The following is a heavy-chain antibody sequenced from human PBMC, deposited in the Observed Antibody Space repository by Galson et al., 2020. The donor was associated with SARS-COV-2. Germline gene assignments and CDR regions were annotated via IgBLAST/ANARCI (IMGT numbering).Heavy chain of an antibody. J-gene: IGHJ4*02. CDR3: AAPGEATIDFEY. V-gene: IGHV3-23*01. Sequence: GGSLRLSCAASEFTFSTYAMSWVRQAPGTGLEWVSGISASGSNTFYADSVKGRFTSSRDNSKNTLYLQMNSLRAEDTALYYCAAPGEATIDFEYWGQGTLVTVSS. D-gene: IGHD5-12*01. CDR1: EFTFSTYA. CDR2: ISASGSNT.